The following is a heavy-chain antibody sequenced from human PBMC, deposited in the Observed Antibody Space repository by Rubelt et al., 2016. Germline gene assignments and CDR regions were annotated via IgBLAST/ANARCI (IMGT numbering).Heavy chain of an antibody. D-gene: IGHD1-7*01. CDR1: GGSISSYY. Sequence: ESGPGLVKPSETMSLTCTVSGGSISSYYWTWIRQPPGKGLEWIGYIYYSGSTYYNPSLKSRVTISVDTSKNQFSLKLSSVTAADTAVYYCARDPRAGTTSFDYWGQGTLVTVSS. V-gene: IGHV4-59*12. CDR3: ARDPRAGTTSFDY. CDR2: IYYSGST. J-gene: IGHJ4*02.